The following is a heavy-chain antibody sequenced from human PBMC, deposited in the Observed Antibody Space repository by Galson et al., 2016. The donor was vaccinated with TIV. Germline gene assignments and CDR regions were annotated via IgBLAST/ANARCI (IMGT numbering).Heavy chain of an antibody. V-gene: IGHV4-38-2*02. D-gene: IGHD4-17*01. CDR1: GYSINSGYS. CDR2: IYESGTT. Sequence: ETLSLTCAVSGYSINSGYSWGWVRPPPGKGLQWIGSIYESGTTHYHPSLQSRLTMSVDTSKNQFSLKLSSVSAADTAVYYCVREGSTVTMHHYFGMDVWGQGTSVTVSS. J-gene: IGHJ6*02. CDR3: VREGSTVTMHHYFGMDV.